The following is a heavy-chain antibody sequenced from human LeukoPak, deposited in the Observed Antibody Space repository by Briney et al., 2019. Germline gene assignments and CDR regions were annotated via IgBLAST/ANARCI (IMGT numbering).Heavy chain of an antibody. CDR2: IKQDGSEK. V-gene: IGHV3-7*01. CDR1: GFTFSSYW. J-gene: IGHJ4*02. Sequence: GGSLRLSCAASGFTFSSYWMSWVRQAPGKGLEWVANIKQDGSEKCYVDSVKGRFTISRDNAKNSLYLQMNSLRAEDTAVYYCARDLPSPGGGPYFDYWGQGTLVTVSS. CDR3: ARDLPSPGGGPYFDY. D-gene: IGHD3-10*01.